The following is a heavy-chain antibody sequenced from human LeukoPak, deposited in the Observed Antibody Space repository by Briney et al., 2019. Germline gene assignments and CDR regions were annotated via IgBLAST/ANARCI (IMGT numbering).Heavy chain of an antibody. V-gene: IGHV4-39*07. CDR3: ARGAGALSGGATPGYYYMDV. CDR2: IYYSGST. CDR1: GGSISSSSYY. D-gene: IGHD1-26*01. Sequence: PSETLSLTCTVSGGSISSSSYYWGWIRQPPGKGLEWIGSIYYSGSTYYNPSLKSRVTISVDTSKNQFSLKLSSVTAADTAVYYCARGAGALSGGATPGYYYMDVWGKGTTVTVSS. J-gene: IGHJ6*03.